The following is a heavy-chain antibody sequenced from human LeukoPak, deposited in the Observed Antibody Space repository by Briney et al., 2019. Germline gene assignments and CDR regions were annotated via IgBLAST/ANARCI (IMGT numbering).Heavy chain of an antibody. CDR1: GGSISPYH. CDR3: AKRGDCNGGNCYSLDS. J-gene: IGHJ5*01. Sequence: SETLSLTCSVSGGSISPYHWSWIRQPPGRGLEWIGYIYYSGSTNYNPSLKSRVTISLDTSKKQFSLKLSSVTAADTAVYYCAKRGDCNGGNCYSLDSWGQGTLVTVSS. V-gene: IGHV4-59*08. D-gene: IGHD2-15*01. CDR2: IYYSGST.